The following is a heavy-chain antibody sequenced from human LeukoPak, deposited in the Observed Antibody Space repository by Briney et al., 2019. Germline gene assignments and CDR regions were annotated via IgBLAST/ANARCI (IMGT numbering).Heavy chain of an antibody. CDR2: ISAGGSTI. D-gene: IGHD6-13*01. V-gene: IGHV3-48*03. CDR1: GFTFNSFD. CDR3: AKEPGYSSSWYDY. Sequence: GGSLRLSCAASGFTFNSFDMNWVRQAPGKGLEWVSQISAGGSTIYYVDSVKGRFTISGDTAKNSLYLQMNSLRAEDTAIYYCAKEPGYSSSWYDYWGQGTLVTVSS. J-gene: IGHJ4*02.